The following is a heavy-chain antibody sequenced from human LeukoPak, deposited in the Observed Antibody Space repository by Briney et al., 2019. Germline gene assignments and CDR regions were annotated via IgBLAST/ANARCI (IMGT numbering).Heavy chain of an antibody. CDR1: GGSSSSSRYY. CDR2: NSGST. J-gene: IGHJ5*02. D-gene: IGHD2-2*01. Sequence: SETLSLTCTVSGGSSSSSRYYWGWIRQPPGKGLEWIGSNSGSTYYNPSLKSRVTISVDTSKNQFSLKLSSVTAADTAVYYCARHPYQLLWLSWFDPWGQGTPVTVSS. V-gene: IGHV4-39*01. CDR3: ARHPYQLLWLSWFDP.